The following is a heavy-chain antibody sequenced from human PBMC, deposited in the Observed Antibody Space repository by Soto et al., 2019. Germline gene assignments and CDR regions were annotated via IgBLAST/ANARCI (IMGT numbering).Heavy chain of an antibody. J-gene: IGHJ3*02. CDR1: GYTFTSYG. Sequence: ASVKVSCKASGYTFTSYGISWVRQAPGQGLEWMGWISAYNGNTNYAQKLQGRVTMTTDTSTSTAYMELRSLRSDDTAVYYCARDLEVLRYFAWLYDAFEIWGLGTMVTLSS. CDR2: ISAYNGNT. V-gene: IGHV1-18*01. D-gene: IGHD3-9*01. CDR3: ARDLEVLRYFAWLYDAFEI.